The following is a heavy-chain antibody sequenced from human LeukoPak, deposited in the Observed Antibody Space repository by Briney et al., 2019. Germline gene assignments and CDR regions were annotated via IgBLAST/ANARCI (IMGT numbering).Heavy chain of an antibody. CDR3: AKSDGHGTGYGFHI. J-gene: IGHJ3*02. Sequence: GGSLRLSCAASGFTFNDYAMYWVRQSPGRGLEWVALIRDDGSDTYHADSVKGRFTISKDNSKNTVFLRMNSLRGEDSAIYYCAKSDGHGTGYGFHIWGQGTMVTVSS. CDR2: IRDDGSDT. D-gene: IGHD6-19*01. V-gene: IGHV3-30*02. CDR1: GFTFNDYA.